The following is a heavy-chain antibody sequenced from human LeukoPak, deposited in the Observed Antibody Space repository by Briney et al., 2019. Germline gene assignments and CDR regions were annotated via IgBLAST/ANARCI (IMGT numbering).Heavy chain of an antibody. CDR2: MYYDENT. Sequence: SETLSLTCTVSGGSISSYYWSWIRQPPGKGLQWIGYMYYDENTSYNPSLKSRVTISLDRSKNQFSLKLSSVTAADTAVYYCASGRSSWYNDYFDYWGQGTLVTVSS. J-gene: IGHJ4*02. V-gene: IGHV4-59*01. D-gene: IGHD6-13*01. CDR3: ASGRSSWYNDYFDY. CDR1: GGSISSYY.